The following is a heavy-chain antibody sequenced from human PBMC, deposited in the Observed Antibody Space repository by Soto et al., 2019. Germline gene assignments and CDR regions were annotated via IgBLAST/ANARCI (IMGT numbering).Heavy chain of an antibody. CDR2: ISSSSSYI. V-gene: IGHV3-21*01. J-gene: IGHJ6*03. CDR3: AREEGEGYCSGGSCYSYYYYYYMDV. D-gene: IGHD2-15*01. Sequence: GGSLRLSCAASGFTFSSYSMNWVRQAPGKGLEWVSSISSSSSYIYYADSVKGRFTISRDNAKNSLYLQMNSLRAEDTAVYYCAREEGEGYCSGGSCYSYYYYYYMDVWGKGTTVTVS. CDR1: GFTFSSYS.